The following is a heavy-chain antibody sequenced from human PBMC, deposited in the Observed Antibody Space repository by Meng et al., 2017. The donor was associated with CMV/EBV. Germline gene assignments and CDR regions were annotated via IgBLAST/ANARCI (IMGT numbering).Heavy chain of an antibody. J-gene: IGHJ5*02. Sequence: IKVSCPTPVKPTQTLTLTCTFSGFSLSTSGVGVGWIRQHPGKALEWLALIYWDDDKRYSPSLKSRLTITKDTSKNQVVLTMTNMDPVDTATYYCAHKGRRMAAAGINWFDPWGQGTLVTVSS. V-gene: IGHV2-5*02. CDR3: AHKGRRMAAAGINWFDP. CDR1: GFSLSTSGVG. CDR2: IYWDDDK. D-gene: IGHD6-13*01.